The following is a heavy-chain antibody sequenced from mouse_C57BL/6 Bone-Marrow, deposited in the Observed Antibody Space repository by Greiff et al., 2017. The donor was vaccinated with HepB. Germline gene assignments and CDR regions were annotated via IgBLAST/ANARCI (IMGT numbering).Heavy chain of an antibody. J-gene: IGHJ3*01. CDR2: INPNNGGT. CDR3: ARLASFSALCAY. CDR1: GYTFTDYN. Sequence: VQLKQSGPELVKPGASVKIPCKASGYTFTDYNMDWVKQSHGKSLEWIGDINPNNGGTIYNQKFKGKATLTVDKSSSTAYMELRSLTSEDTAVYYCARLASFSALCAYWGQGTLFTVSA. V-gene: IGHV1-18*01. D-gene: IGHD6-1*01.